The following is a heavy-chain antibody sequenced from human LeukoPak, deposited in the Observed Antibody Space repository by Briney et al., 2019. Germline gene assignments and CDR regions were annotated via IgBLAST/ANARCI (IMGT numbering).Heavy chain of an antibody. Sequence: GGSLRLSCAASGFTFSNAWMSWVRQAPGKGLESVGRIKSKTDGGTTDYAAPVKGRFTISRDDSKNTLYLQMNSLKTEDTAVYYCTTAPYYDILTGYYRGYYYYGMDVWGQGTTVTVSS. CDR3: TTAPYYDILTGYYRGYYYYGMDV. V-gene: IGHV3-15*01. CDR1: GFTFSNAW. J-gene: IGHJ6*02. CDR2: IKSKTDGGTT. D-gene: IGHD3-9*01.